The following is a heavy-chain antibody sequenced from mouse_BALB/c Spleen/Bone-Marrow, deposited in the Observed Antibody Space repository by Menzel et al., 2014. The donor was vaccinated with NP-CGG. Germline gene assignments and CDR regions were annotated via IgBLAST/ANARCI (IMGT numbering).Heavy chain of an antibody. Sequence: EVMLVESGGGLVKPGGSQKLSCAASGFTFSSYGMSWVRQTPEKRLEWVATISGGGSYTYYPDSVKGRFTISRDNAKNNLYLQMSSLRSEDTALYYCARQNGNYGYYYAMDYWGQGTSVTVSS. D-gene: IGHD2-1*01. J-gene: IGHJ4*01. CDR2: ISGGGSYT. CDR3: ARQNGNYGYYYAMDY. CDR1: GFTFSSYG. V-gene: IGHV5-9-2*01.